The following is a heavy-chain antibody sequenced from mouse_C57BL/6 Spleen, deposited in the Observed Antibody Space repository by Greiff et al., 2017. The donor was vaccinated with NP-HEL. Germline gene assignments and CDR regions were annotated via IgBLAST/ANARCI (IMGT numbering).Heavy chain of an antibody. CDR2: IDPSDSYT. Sequence: VQLQQPGAELVRPGTSVKLSCKASGYTFTSYWMHWVKQRPGQGLEWIGVIDPSDSYTNYNQKFKGKATLTVDTSSSTAYMQLSSLTSEDSAVYYCARSGTTVVEGYFDVWGTGTTVTVSS. D-gene: IGHD1-1*01. CDR3: ARSGTTVVEGYFDV. J-gene: IGHJ1*03. CDR1: GYTFTSYW. V-gene: IGHV1-59*01.